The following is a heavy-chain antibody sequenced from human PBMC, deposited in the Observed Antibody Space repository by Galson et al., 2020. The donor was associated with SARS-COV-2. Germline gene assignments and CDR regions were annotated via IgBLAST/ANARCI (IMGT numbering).Heavy chain of an antibody. CDR1: GYTFTSYA. CDR3: ARSYFYGDYVEYAFDI. D-gene: IGHD4-17*01. CDR2: INTNTGNP. Sequence: ASVKVSCKASGYTFTSYAMNCVRQAPGQGLEWMGWINTNTGNPTYAQGFTGRFVFSLDTSVSTAYLQISSLKAEDTAVYYCARSYFYGDYVEYAFDIWGQGTMVTVSS. V-gene: IGHV7-4-1*02. J-gene: IGHJ3*02.